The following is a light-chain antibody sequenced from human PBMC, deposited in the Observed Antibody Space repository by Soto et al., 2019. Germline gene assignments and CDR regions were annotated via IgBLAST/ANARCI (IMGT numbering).Light chain of an antibody. CDR1: SGSVSTSYY. CDR2: STN. CDR3: VLYMGGGLYV. V-gene: IGLV8-61*01. J-gene: IGLJ1*01. Sequence: QTVVTQEPSLSVSPGGTVTLTCGLNSGSVSTSYYPSWYQQTPGQAPRTLIYSTNTRSSGVPARFSGSILGNKAALTITGAQADDESDYFCVLYMGGGLYVFGPGTKVTV.